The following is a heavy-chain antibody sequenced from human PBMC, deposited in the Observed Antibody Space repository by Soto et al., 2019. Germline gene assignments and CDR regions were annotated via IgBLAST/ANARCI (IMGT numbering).Heavy chain of an antibody. CDR1: GYTFTSYY. V-gene: IGHV1-46*03. CDR2: INPSGGST. D-gene: IGHD6-6*01. CDR3: ARVDPYSSSASNWFDP. J-gene: IGHJ5*02. Sequence: GASVKVSCKASGYTFTSYYMHWVRQAPGQGLEWMGIINPSGGSTSYAQKFQGRVTMTRDTSTSTVYMELSSLRSEDTAVYYCARVDPYSSSASNWFDPWGQGTLVTVSS.